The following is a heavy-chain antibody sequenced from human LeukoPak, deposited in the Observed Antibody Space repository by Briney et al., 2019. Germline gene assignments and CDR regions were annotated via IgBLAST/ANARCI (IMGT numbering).Heavy chain of an antibody. J-gene: IGHJ4*02. Sequence: ASVKVSCKASGYTFTGYYMHWMRQAPGQGLEWMGWISAYNGNTNYAQKLQGRVTMTTDTSTSTAYMELRSLRSDDTAVYYCAREGIVATIPSDYWGQGTLVTVSS. CDR2: ISAYNGNT. CDR1: GYTFTGYY. V-gene: IGHV1-18*04. D-gene: IGHD5-12*01. CDR3: AREGIVATIPSDY.